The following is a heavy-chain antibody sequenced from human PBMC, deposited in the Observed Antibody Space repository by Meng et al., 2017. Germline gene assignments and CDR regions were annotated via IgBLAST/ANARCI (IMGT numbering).Heavy chain of an antibody. J-gene: IGHJ4*02. CDR2: IRSKAYGGTT. D-gene: IGHD3-10*01. CDR3: TRVRGSGSYYDH. CDR1: GFTFSSYA. Sequence: GESLKISCAASGFTFSSYAMSWVRQAPGKGLEWVGFIRSKAYGGTTEYAASVKGRFTISRDDSKSIAYLQMNSLKTEDTAVYYCTRVRGSGSYYDHWGQGTLVTVSS. V-gene: IGHV3-49*04.